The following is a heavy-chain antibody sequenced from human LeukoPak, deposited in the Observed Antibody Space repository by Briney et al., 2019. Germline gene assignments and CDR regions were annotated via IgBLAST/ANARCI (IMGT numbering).Heavy chain of an antibody. V-gene: IGHV3-9*01. D-gene: IGHD7-27*01. CDR1: GFTLDGYA. CDR2: ISWNSGNI. J-gene: IGHJ4*02. CDR3: AEDRVSGVGVIDY. Sequence: GRSLRLSCSPSGFTLDGYALHWVRQPPRKGLEWVSGISWNSGNIGYSDSVKGRFTISRDNAKNSLYLQMNSLRAEDTALYYCAEDRVSGVGVIDYWGQGTLVTVSS.